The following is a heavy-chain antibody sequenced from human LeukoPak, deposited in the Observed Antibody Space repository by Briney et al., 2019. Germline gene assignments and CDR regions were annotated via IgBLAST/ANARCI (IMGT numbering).Heavy chain of an antibody. CDR1: GGSFSGYC. D-gene: IGHD1-26*01. CDR2: INQSGST. CDR3: ATPRYSGSYYEHGFDI. Sequence: PSETLSLTCAVYGGSFSGYCWSWIRQPPGKGLEWIGEINQSGSTNYNPSLSGRVTISVDTSQNQFSLKLSSVTAADTAVYYCATPRYSGSYYEHGFDIWGQGTMVTVSS. V-gene: IGHV4-34*01. J-gene: IGHJ3*02.